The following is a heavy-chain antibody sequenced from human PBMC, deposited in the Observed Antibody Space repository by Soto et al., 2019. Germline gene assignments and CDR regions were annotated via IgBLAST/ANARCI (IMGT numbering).Heavy chain of an antibody. CDR3: AKDMIGQLGGMDV. Sequence: QVQLVESGGGVVQPGRSLRLSCAASGFTFSSYGMHWVRQAPGKGLEWVAVISYDGSNKYYADSVKGRFTISRDNSKNTRYLQMNSLRAEDTAVYYCAKDMIGQLGGMDVWGQGTTVTVSS. V-gene: IGHV3-30*18. CDR2: ISYDGSNK. CDR1: GFTFSSYG. J-gene: IGHJ6*02. D-gene: IGHD3-22*01.